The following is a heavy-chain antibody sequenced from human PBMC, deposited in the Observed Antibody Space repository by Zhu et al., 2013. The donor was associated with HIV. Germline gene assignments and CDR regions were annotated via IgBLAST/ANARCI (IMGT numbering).Heavy chain of an antibody. CDR3: ARSSTTYKRGVPFYYYYGMDV. D-gene: IGHD2-2*01. CDR2: LNPNSGNT. J-gene: IGHJ6*02. V-gene: IGHV1-8*02. CDR1: GLHLHRLL. Sequence: CKASGLHLHRLLICTGCDRPLDKGLSRIGNGLNPNSGNTGYARKFQGRVTMTRNTSISTAYMELSSLRSEDTAVYYCARSSTTYKRGVPFYYYYGMDVWGQGTTVTVSS.